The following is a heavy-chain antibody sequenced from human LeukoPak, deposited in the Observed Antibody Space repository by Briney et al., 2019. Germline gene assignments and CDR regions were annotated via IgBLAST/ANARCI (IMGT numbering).Heavy chain of an antibody. CDR1: GYTFTSYD. Sequence: GASVKVSCKASGYTFTSYDINWVRQATGQGLERMGWMNPNSGNTGYAQKFQGRVTMTRNTSISTAYMELSSLRSEDTAVYYCARGNQVYYYYGMDVWGQGTTVTVSS. CDR2: MNPNSGNT. J-gene: IGHJ6*02. V-gene: IGHV1-8*01. CDR3: ARGNQVYYYYGMDV.